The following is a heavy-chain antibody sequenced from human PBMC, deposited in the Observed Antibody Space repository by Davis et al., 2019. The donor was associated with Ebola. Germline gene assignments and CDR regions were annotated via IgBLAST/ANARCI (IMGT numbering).Heavy chain of an antibody. CDR1: GGSMSRHY. CDR3: ARQLLWFGELPSHWFDP. V-gene: IGHV4-59*11. J-gene: IGHJ5*02. D-gene: IGHD3-10*01. Sequence: MPSETLSLTCSVSGGSMSRHYWNWIRQPPGKELEWIGYISHSGSTNYNPSLKSRVTMSIDKSKNQFSLKLSSVTAADTAVYYCARQLLWFGELPSHWFDPWGQGTLVTVSS. CDR2: ISHSGST.